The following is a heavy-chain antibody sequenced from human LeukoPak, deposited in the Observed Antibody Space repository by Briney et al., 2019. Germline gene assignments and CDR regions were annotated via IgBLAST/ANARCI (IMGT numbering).Heavy chain of an antibody. CDR1: GLTFRYYG. D-gene: IGHD2-2*01. J-gene: IGHJ4*02. CDR3: ASDLYKYCTDTTCFPDD. V-gene: IGHV3-30*02. CDR2: IRFDGSSE. Sequence: GGSLRLSCAASGLTFRYYGMHWVRQAPGKGLEWVAFIRFDGSSESYSDSVKGRFTISRDNPKNTLLLQMNNLRTEDTAIYFCASDLYKYCTDTTCFPDDWGQGTLVTVSS.